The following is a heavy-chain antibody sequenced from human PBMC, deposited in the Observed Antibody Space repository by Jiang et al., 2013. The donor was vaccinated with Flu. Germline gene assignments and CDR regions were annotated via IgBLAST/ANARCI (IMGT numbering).Heavy chain of an antibody. CDR2: VHSTGVT. J-gene: IGHJ5*02. CDR3: AGGQLAPGVNWFDP. Sequence: GPGLVKPSETLSLTCTVSGAAVSVDYWSWIRQPPGQGLEWIAYVHSTGVTKYNPSLKSRVTISMDTSKNQFFLKLWSVTAADTAVYYCAGGQLAPGVNWFDPWGQGTLVTVSS. V-gene: IGHV4-59*08. D-gene: IGHD7-27*01. CDR1: GAAVSVDY.